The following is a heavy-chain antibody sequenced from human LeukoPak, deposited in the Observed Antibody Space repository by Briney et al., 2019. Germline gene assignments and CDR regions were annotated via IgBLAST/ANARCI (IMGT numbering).Heavy chain of an antibody. CDR1: GFTFSSYW. CDR3: ARDQGSTSRGIDY. D-gene: IGHD2-2*01. CDR2: IYSDGNTT. Sequence: GGSLRLSCAASGFTFSSYWMHWVRQAPGKGLVWVSRIYSDGNTTNYANSVKGRFTISRDNAKNTLYLQMNSLRAEDTAVYYCARDQGSTSRGIDYWGQGTLVTVSS. V-gene: IGHV3-74*01. J-gene: IGHJ4*02.